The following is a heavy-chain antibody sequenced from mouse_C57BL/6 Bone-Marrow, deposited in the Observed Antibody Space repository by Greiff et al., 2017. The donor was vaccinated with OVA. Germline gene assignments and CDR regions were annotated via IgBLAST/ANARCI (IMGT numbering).Heavy chain of an antibody. CDR1: GFNIKDDY. J-gene: IGHJ1*03. D-gene: IGHD1-1*01. CDR3: TTPYYDGSSYVWYFDV. Sequence: VQLQQSGAELVRPGASVKLSCTASGFNIKDDYMHWVKQRPEQGLEWIGWIDPENGDTEYASKFQGKATITADTSSNTAYLQLSSLTSEDTAVYYCTTPYYDGSSYVWYFDVWGTGTTVTVSS. V-gene: IGHV14-4*01. CDR2: IDPENGDT.